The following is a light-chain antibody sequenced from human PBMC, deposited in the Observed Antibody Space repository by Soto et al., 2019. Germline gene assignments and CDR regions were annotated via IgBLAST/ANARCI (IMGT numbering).Light chain of an antibody. CDR3: QQYGSGWT. V-gene: IGKV3-20*01. J-gene: IGKJ1*01. Sequence: EMVLTQSPGTLSLSPGERATLSCRASQSVSSSYLAWYQQKPGQAPRLLIYGASSRATGIPDRFSGSGSGTDFTLTISRLEPEDFAVYYCQQYGSGWTFGQGTKVDIK. CDR1: QSVSSSY. CDR2: GAS.